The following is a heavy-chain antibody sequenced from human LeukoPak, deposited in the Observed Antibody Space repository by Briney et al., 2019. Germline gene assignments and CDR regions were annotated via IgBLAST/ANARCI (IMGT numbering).Heavy chain of an antibody. V-gene: IGHV1-18*01. CDR3: AREYYYDSSGYYYDGDTYYYYYMDV. CDR1: GYTFTSYG. CDR2: ISAYNGNT. D-gene: IGHD3-22*01. J-gene: IGHJ6*03. Sequence: ASVKVSCKASGYTFTSYGISWVRQAPGQGLEWMGWISAYNGNTNYAQKLQGRVTMTTDTSTSTAYMELRSLRSDDTAVYYCAREYYYDSSGYYYDGDTYYYYYMDVWGKGTTVTVSS.